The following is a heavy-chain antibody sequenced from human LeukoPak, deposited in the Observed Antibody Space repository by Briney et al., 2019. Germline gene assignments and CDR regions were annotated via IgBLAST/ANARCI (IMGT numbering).Heavy chain of an antibody. J-gene: IGHJ4*02. V-gene: IGHV1-18*01. D-gene: IGHD3-22*01. CDR3: ARDYYDSSGYYDFDY. Sequence: ASVKVSCKASGYTFTSYGIRWVRQAPGQGLEWMGWISAYNGNTNYAQKLQGRVTMTTDTSTSTAYMELSRLRSDDTAVYYCARDYYDSSGYYDFDYWGQGTLVTVSS. CDR1: GYTFTSYG. CDR2: ISAYNGNT.